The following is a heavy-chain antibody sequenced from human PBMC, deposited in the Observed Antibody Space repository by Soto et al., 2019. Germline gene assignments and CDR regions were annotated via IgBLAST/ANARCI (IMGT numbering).Heavy chain of an antibody. V-gene: IGHV1-69*13. CDR2: IIPIFGTA. CDR3: ARPIRFYYDRSGQSAGSDP. Sequence: SVKVSCKASGGTFSSYAISWVRQAPGQGLEWMGGIIPIFGTANYAQKFQGRVTITADESTSTAYMELSSLRSEDTAGYYCARPIRFYYDRSGQSAGSDPWGKGTLVT. CDR1: GGTFSSYA. J-gene: IGHJ5*02. D-gene: IGHD3-22*01.